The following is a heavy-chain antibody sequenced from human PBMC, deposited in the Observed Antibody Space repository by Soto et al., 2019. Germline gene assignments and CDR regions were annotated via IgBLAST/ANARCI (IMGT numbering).Heavy chain of an antibody. D-gene: IGHD6-19*01. CDR2: IYWDDDK. V-gene: IGHV2-5*02. Sequence: QITLKESGPTLVKPTQTLTLTCTFSGFSLSSTRVAVGWIRQPPGKALEWLALIYWDDDKRYSPFLKSRPTITKDTPNNQVVLTRTYMDPVDTATYYFAHSVVAGLGYYFDYWGQGTLVTVSS. CDR1: GFSLSSTRVA. CDR3: AHSVVAGLGYYFDY. J-gene: IGHJ4*02.